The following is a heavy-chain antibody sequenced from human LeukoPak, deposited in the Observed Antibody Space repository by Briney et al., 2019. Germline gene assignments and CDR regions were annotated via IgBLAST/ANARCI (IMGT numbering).Heavy chain of an antibody. CDR2: ISGSGGST. CDR1: GFTFSTYA. D-gene: IGHD3-22*01. CDR3: AKSSYYDSSGYYREYYFDY. J-gene: IGHJ4*02. Sequence: GGSLRLSCAASGFTFSTYAMSWVRQAPGKGLEWVSAISGSGGSTNYADSVKGRVTVSRDNSKSTLYLQMNSLRAEDTAVYYCAKSSYYDSSGYYREYYFDYWGQGTLVTVSS. V-gene: IGHV3-23*01.